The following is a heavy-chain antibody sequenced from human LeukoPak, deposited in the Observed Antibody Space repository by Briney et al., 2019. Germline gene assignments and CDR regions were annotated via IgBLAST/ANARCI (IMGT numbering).Heavy chain of an antibody. J-gene: IGHJ4*02. CDR3: ARGRAVAGIIDY. V-gene: IGHV3-11*06. D-gene: IGHD6-19*01. Sequence: PGGSLRLSCAASGFTFSDYYMSWIRQAPGKGLEWVSSISSSSSYIYYADSVKGRFTIPRDNAKNSLYLQMNSLRAEDTAVYYCARGRAVAGIIDYWGQGTLVTVSS. CDR2: ISSSSSYI. CDR1: GFTFSDYY.